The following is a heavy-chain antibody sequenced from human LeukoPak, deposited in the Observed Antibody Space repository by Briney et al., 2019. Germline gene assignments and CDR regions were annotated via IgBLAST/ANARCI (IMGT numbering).Heavy chain of an antibody. CDR2: ISYDGSNQ. Sequence: GGSLRLPCAASGFTFSSYAMHWVRQAPGKGLEWVAVISYDGSNQYYADSVKGRFTISRDNSKNTLFLQMNSLRAEDTAVYFCARSHYYYDSSGYYYYDAFDIWGQGTMVTVSS. V-gene: IGHV3-30*04. D-gene: IGHD3-22*01. CDR1: GFTFSSYA. CDR3: ARSHYYYDSSGYYYYDAFDI. J-gene: IGHJ3*02.